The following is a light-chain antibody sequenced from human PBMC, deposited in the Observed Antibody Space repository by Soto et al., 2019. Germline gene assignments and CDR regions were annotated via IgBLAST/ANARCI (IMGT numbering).Light chain of an antibody. CDR1: QSINSH. V-gene: IGKV3-11*01. CDR3: QQRPNWPLT. CDR2: DAS. J-gene: IGKJ4*01. Sequence: EIVLTQSPATLSVSPGERATLSCRASQSINSHLVWYQQKPGQAPRLLIYDASNRATGIPARFSGSGSGTDFTLTISSLEPEDVAVSYCQQRPNWPLTFGGGTKVEIK.